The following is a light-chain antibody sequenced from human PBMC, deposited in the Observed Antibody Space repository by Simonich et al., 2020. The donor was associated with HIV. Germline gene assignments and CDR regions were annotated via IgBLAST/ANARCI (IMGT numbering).Light chain of an antibody. Sequence: AIRMTQSPSSLSASTGDRVTITCRASQGISSYLAWYQHKPGKAPKLLIYAASTLQSWVPSRFSGSGSGTDFTLTISCLQSEDFATYYCQQYYSYPPTFGGGTKVEIK. J-gene: IGKJ4*01. CDR3: QQYYSYPPT. CDR2: AAS. V-gene: IGKV1-8*01. CDR1: QGISSY.